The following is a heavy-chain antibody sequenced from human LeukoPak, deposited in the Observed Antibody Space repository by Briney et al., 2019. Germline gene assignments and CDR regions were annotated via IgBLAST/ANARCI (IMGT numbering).Heavy chain of an antibody. CDR2: IYTSGNT. CDR3: ARGKSGSHAFGI. J-gene: IGHJ3*02. CDR1: GDSISSYY. V-gene: IGHV4-4*07. D-gene: IGHD1-26*01. Sequence: SETLSLTCTVSGDSISSYYWSWIRQPAGKGLEWLGRIYTSGNTNYNPSLKSRVTMSVDTSKNQFSLKLSSVTAADTAVYYCARGKSGSHAFGIWGQGTMVTVSS.